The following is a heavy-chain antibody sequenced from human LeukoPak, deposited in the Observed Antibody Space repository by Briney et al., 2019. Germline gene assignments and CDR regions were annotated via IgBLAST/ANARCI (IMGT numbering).Heavy chain of an antibody. CDR1: GGSLSGYY. CDR2: INHSGST. V-gene: IGHV4-34*01. D-gene: IGHD3-10*01. Sequence: SETLSLTCAVYGGSLSGYYWSWIRQPPGKGLEWIGEINHSGSTNYNPSLKSRVTISVDTSKNQFSLKLSSVAAADTAVYYCARGHPGLPSARSLFDLNLRAFDYWGQGTLVTVSS. CDR3: ARGHPGLPSARSLFDLNLRAFDY. J-gene: IGHJ4*02.